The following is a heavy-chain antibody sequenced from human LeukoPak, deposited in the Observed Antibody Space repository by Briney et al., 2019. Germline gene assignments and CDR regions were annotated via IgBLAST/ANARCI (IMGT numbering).Heavy chain of an antibody. V-gene: IGHV4-39*02. CDR1: GGSITSGSYY. CDR2: VHNSGST. J-gene: IGHJ4*02. CDR3: ARDSGNFEIDY. Sequence: SETLSLTCAVSGGSITSGSYYWGWVRRSPEKGLEWIGSVHNSGSTYYIPSLKDRLSISVDRSKNQFSLRLTSVTAADTAIYYCARDSGNFEIDYWGQGMLATVSS. D-gene: IGHD1-26*01.